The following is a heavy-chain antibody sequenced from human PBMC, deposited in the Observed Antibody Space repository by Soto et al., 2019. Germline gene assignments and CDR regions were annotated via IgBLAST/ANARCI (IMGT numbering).Heavy chain of an antibody. Sequence: PGESLKISCAASGFTFSDYYMSWIRQAPGKGLEWVSYISSSYTNYADSVKGRFTISRDNAKNSLYLQMNSLRAEDTAVYYCARSGMAYCSSTTCYTLPYHYYGMDVWGQGTTVTVSS. CDR3: ARSGMAYCSSTTCYTLPYHYYGMDV. J-gene: IGHJ6*02. CDR2: ISSSYT. V-gene: IGHV3-11*06. D-gene: IGHD2-2*02. CDR1: GFTFSDYY.